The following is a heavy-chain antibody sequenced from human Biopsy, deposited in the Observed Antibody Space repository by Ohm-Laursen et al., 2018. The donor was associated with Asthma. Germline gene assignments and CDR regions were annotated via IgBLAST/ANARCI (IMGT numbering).Heavy chain of an antibody. CDR2: ISFDGSNQ. D-gene: IGHD2-21*01. V-gene: IGHV3-30*18. CDR3: AKDERAYYGSDSKYMQPVPLGD. J-gene: IGHJ4*02. CDR1: EFTFSNYG. Sequence: SLRLSCAASEFTFSNYGMHWVRQAPGKGLEWLAIISFDGSNQYYADSVKGRFTISRDKSDNTLYLQMNSLTAEDTAVYHCAKDERAYYGSDSKYMQPVPLGDWGQGTVVIVSA.